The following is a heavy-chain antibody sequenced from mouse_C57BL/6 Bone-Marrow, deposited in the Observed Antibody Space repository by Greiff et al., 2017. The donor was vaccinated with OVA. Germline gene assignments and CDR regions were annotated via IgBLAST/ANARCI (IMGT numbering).Heavy chain of an antibody. CDR1: GYTFTSYG. D-gene: IGHD1-1*01. Sequence: VQLQESGAELARPGASVKLSCKASGYTFTSYGISWVKQRTGQGLEWIGEIYPRSGNTYYNEKFKGKATLTADKSSSTAYMELRSLTSEDSAVYFCAREGVITTVDYFDYWGQGTTLTVSS. V-gene: IGHV1-81*01. J-gene: IGHJ2*01. CDR2: IYPRSGNT. CDR3: AREGVITTVDYFDY.